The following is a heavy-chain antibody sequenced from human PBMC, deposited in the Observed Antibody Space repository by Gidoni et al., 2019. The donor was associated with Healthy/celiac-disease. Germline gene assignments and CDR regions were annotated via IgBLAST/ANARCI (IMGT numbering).Heavy chain of an antibody. CDR3: TTHCSGGSCYYYYGMDV. D-gene: IGHD2-15*01. Sequence: EVQLVESGGGLVKPGGSLRLSCAASGFTFSNAWMSWVRQAPGKGLEWVGRIKSKTDGGTTDYAAPVKGRFTISRDDSKNTLYLQMNSLKTEDTAVYYCTTHCSGGSCYYYYGMDVWGQGTTVTVSS. CDR1: GFTFSNAW. V-gene: IGHV3-15*01. CDR2: IKSKTDGGTT. J-gene: IGHJ6*02.